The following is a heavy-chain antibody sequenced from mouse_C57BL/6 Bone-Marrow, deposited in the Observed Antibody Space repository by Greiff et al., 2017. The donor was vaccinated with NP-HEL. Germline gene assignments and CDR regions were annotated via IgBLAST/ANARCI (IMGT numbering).Heavy chain of an antibody. J-gene: IGHJ2*01. CDR3: AREGPYYFDY. Sequence: QVQLKQSGPELVKPGASVKISCKASGYAFSSSWMNWVKQRPGKGLEWIGRIYPGDGDTNYNGKFKGKATLTADKSSSTAYMQLSILTSEDSAVYFCAREGPYYFDYWGQGTTLTVSS. V-gene: IGHV1-82*01. CDR2: IYPGDGDT. CDR1: GYAFSSSW.